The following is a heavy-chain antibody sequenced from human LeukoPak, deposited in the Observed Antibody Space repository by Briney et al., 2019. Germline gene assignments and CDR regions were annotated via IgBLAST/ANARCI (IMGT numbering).Heavy chain of an antibody. D-gene: IGHD6-13*01. CDR3: ARHAEYSSSWDYFDY. V-gene: IGHV5-10-1*01. Sequence: GESLRISCKGSGYSFTSYWISWVRQMPGKGLEWMGRIDPSDSYTNYSPSFQGHVTISADKSIGTAYLQWSSLKASDTAMYYCARHAEYSSSWDYFDYWGQGTLVTVSS. J-gene: IGHJ4*02. CDR1: GYSFTSYW. CDR2: IDPSDSYT.